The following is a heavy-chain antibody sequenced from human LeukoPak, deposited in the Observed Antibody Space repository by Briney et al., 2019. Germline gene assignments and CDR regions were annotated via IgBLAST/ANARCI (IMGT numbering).Heavy chain of an antibody. J-gene: IGHJ4*02. CDR2: ISCDGSQK. Sequence: PGGSLRLSCAASGFTFSNYGMSWVRQAPGKGLDWVAVISCDGSQKYYADSVQGRSTISRDSSKNTLYLQMNSLRPDDTAVYYCAKEIMKCHADSWPFDYWGQGTLVTVSS. V-gene: IGHV3-30*18. CDR1: GFTFSNYG. CDR3: AKEIMKCHADSWPFDY. D-gene: IGHD3-22*01.